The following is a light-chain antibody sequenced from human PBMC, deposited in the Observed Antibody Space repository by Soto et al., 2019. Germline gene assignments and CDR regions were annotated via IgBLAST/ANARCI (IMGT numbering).Light chain of an antibody. CDR2: AAS. J-gene: IGKJ1*01. CDR3: LQNYNYPWT. Sequence: IQMTQSPSTLSASVGDRVTITCRARQSINIWLAWYQQKPGKAPKLLIFAASTLQSGVPSRFSGSGSGPDFTLTISSLQSEDSATYYCLQNYNYPWTFGRGTKVE. V-gene: IGKV1-6*01. CDR1: QSINIW.